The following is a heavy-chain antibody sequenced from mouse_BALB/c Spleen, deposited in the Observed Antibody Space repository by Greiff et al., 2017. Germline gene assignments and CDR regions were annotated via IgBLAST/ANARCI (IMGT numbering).Heavy chain of an antibody. V-gene: IGHV1S137*01. J-gene: IGHJ4*01. CDR2: ISTYYGDA. Sequence: VQLQQSGAELVRPGVSVKISCKGSGYTFTDYAMHWVKQSHAKSLEWIGVISTYYGDASYNQKFKGKATMTVDKSSSTAYMELARLTSEDSAIYYCARTGTEAMDYWGQGTSVTVSS. CDR1: GYTFTDYA. CDR3: ARTGTEAMDY. D-gene: IGHD3-3*01.